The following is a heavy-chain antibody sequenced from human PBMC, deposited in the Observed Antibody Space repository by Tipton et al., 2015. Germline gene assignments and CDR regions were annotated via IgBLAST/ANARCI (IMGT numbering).Heavy chain of an antibody. V-gene: IGHV1-69*06. CDR2: IIPMFGTA. D-gene: IGHD2-2*02. Sequence: QSGAEVKKPGSSVKVSCKASGGTFSSYVIGWLRQAPGQGLEWMGGIIPMFGTATYAQNFQGRATITADKSTSTAYMELSSLRSEDTAVYYCASSLMPAAIVDAFDIWGQGTLVTVSS. J-gene: IGHJ3*02. CDR1: GGTFSSYV. CDR3: ASSLMPAAIVDAFDI.